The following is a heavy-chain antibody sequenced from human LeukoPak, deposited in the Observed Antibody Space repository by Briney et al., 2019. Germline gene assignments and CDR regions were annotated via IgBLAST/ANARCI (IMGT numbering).Heavy chain of an antibody. J-gene: IGHJ4*02. Sequence: GGSLRLSCAASGFTFSDYDMHWVRQATGKGLEWVSAIGTAGDTYYTGSVKGRFTISRENAKNSLYLPMNSLRAGDTAVYYCARVAKERVGGVYYFDYWGQGTLVTVSS. CDR1: GFTFSDYD. D-gene: IGHD1-1*01. CDR3: ARVAKERVGGVYYFDY. V-gene: IGHV3-13*01. CDR2: IGTAGDT.